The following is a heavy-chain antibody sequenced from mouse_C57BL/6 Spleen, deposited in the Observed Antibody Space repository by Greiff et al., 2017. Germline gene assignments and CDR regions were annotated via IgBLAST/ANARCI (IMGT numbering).Heavy chain of an antibody. CDR2: IYPGSGNT. Sequence: QVQLQQSGAELVRPGASVKLSCKASGYTFTDYYINWVKQRPGQGLEWIARIYPGSGNTYYNEKFKGKATLTAEKSSSTAYMQLSSLTSEDSAVXFGAVRRRDYAMDYGGQGTSVTVSS. CDR1: GYTFTDYY. D-gene: IGHD2-14*01. V-gene: IGHV1-76*01. J-gene: IGHJ4*01. CDR3: AVRRRDYAMDY.